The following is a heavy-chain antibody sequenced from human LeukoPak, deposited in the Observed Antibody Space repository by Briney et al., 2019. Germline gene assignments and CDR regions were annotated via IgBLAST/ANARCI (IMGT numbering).Heavy chain of an antibody. CDR1: GFTFSNYG. D-gene: IGHD4-17*01. Sequence: PGRSLRLSCAASGFTFSNYGMHWVRQAPGKGLEWVAVISNDGSNKYYADSVKGPFTISRDNSKNTLYLQMNSPRPEDTAVYYCAKGFGYGDYGLDYWGQGTLVTVSS. CDR3: AKGFGYGDYGLDY. CDR2: ISNDGSNK. V-gene: IGHV3-30*18. J-gene: IGHJ4*02.